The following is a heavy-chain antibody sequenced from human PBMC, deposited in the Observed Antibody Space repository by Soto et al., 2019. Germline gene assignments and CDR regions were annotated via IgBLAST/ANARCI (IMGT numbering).Heavy chain of an antibody. Sequence: ASVKVSCKTSGYTFSNYGINWVRQAPGQGLEWMGWISGYNGNTNYAQTVQGRVTMTTDTSTGTVYMELRSLKSDDTAIYYCSRFIMVGGWFDPTYYHGMDVWGQRTAVTVSS. D-gene: IGHD6-19*01. V-gene: IGHV1-18*04. CDR2: ISGYNGNT. CDR3: SRFIMVGGWFDPTYYHGMDV. J-gene: IGHJ6*02. CDR1: GYTFSNYG.